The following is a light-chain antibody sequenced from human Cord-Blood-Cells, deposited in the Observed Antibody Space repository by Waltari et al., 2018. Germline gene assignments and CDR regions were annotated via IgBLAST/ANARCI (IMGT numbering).Light chain of an antibody. J-gene: IGLJ3*02. CDR2: DVS. CDR3: CSYAGSYTVV. Sequence: QSALTQPRSVSGSPGQSVTISCTGTSSDVGGYNYVSWYQQHPGKAPKLICYDVSKRPSGVPDRCSGSKSGDTASLTISGLQAEDEADYYCCSYAGSYTVVFGGGTKLTVL. V-gene: IGLV2-11*01. CDR1: SSDVGGYNY.